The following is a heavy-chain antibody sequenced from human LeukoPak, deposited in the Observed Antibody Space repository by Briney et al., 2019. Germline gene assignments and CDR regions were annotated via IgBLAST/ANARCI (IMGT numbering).Heavy chain of an antibody. D-gene: IGHD3-9*01. J-gene: IGHJ4*02. Sequence: SETLSLTCTVSGGSISSYYWSWIRQPPGKGLEWIGYIYYSGSTNYNPSLKSRVTISVDTSKNQFSLKLSYVTAADTAVYYCARGRRYFDWLYDYWGQGTLVTVSS. CDR3: ARGRRYFDWLYDY. CDR2: IYYSGST. V-gene: IGHV4-59*01. CDR1: GGSISSYY.